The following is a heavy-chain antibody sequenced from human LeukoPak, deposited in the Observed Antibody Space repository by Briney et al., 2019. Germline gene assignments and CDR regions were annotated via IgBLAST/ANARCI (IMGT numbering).Heavy chain of an antibody. CDR2: IYPGDSDT. CDR3: ARPVGTVAAQYDAFDI. CDR1: GYSFTSYW. D-gene: IGHD6-19*01. J-gene: IGHJ3*02. Sequence: GKSLKISCKGSGYSFTSYWIGWVRQMPGKGLEWMGIIYPGDSDTRYSLSFQGQVTISADKSISTAYLQWSSLKASDTAMYYCARPVGTVAAQYDAFDIWGQGTMVTVSS. V-gene: IGHV5-51*01.